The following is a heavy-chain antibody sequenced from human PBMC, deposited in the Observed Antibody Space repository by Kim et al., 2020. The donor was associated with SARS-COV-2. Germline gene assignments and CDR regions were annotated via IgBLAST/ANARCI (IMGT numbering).Heavy chain of an antibody. CDR1: GYTFTSYD. CDR2: MNPNSGNT. V-gene: IGHV1-8*01. D-gene: IGHD3-22*01. J-gene: IGHJ6*02. Sequence: ASVKVSCKASGYTFTSYDINWVRQATGQGLEWMGWMNPNSGNTGYAQKFQGRVTMTRNTSISTAYMELSSLRSEDTAVYYCARARADDSSGYLPYYYGMDVWGQGTTVTVSS. CDR3: ARARADDSSGYLPYYYGMDV.